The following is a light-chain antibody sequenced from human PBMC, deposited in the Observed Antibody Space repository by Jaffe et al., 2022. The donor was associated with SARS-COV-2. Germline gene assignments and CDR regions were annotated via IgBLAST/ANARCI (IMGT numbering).Light chain of an antibody. J-gene: IGLJ1*01. CDR2: DVS. V-gene: IGLV2-8*01. Sequence: QSALTQPPSASGSPGQSVTISCTGTSSDIGTYNYVSWYQQHPGKAPKLMIYDVSKRPSGVPDRFSGSKSGNTASLTVSGLQADDEADYYCSSFGGSNVFGTGTKVTVL. CDR3: SSFGGSNV. CDR1: SSDIGTYNY.